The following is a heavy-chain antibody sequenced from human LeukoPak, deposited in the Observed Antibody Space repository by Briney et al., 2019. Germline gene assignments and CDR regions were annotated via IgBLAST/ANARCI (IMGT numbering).Heavy chain of an antibody. Sequence: VASVKVSCKASGGTLSSYAISWVRQAPGQGLEWMGGIIPIFGTANYAQKFQGRVTITADESTSTAYMELSSLRSEDTAVYYCARARWTGDYFDYWGQGTLVTVSS. V-gene: IGHV1-69*01. D-gene: IGHD5-24*01. CDR3: ARARWTGDYFDY. CDR2: IIPIFGTA. J-gene: IGHJ4*02. CDR1: GGTLSSYA.